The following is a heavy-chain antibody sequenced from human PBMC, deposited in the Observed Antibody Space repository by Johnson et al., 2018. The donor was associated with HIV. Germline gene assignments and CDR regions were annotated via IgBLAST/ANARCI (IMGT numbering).Heavy chain of an antibody. J-gene: IGHJ3*02. D-gene: IGHD3-10*01. V-gene: IGHV3-30*02. Sequence: QVQLVESGGGVVQPGGSLRLSCAASGITFSSYGMHWVRQAPGRGLEWVAFIRYDGSNKYYADSVKGRFTISRDNSKNTLYLQMNSLKTEDTAVYYCTTGDGSGSYGVGSNDAFDIWGQGTMVTVSS. CDR3: TTGDGSGSYGVGSNDAFDI. CDR2: IRYDGSNK. CDR1: GITFSSYG.